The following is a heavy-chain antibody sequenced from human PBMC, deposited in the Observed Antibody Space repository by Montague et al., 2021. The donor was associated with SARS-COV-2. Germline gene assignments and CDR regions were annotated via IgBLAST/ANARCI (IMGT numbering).Heavy chain of an antibody. D-gene: IGHD4-17*01. V-gene: IGHV4-39*01. CDR3: ARKYGDYSDTASTI. CDR1: GDSISYRSYY. CDR2: VSYSGST. J-gene: IGHJ3*02. Sequence: SETLSLTCTVSGDSISYRSYYWGWIRQPPGKGLKWIGTVSYSGSTYYNASLKSRVTIYVDTSKNQFSLKLTSVTAADTAIYYCARKYGDYSDTASTIWGQGTMVIVSS.